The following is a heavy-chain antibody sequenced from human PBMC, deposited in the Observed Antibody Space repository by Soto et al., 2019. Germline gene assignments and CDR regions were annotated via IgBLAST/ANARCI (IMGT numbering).Heavy chain of an antibody. V-gene: IGHV3-30-3*01. D-gene: IGHD5-18*01. CDR3: ARVGDTAMVFYYYYGMDV. CDR1: GFTFSSYA. J-gene: IGHJ6*01. CDR2: ISYDGSNK. Sequence: QVQLVESGGGVVQPGRSLRLSCAASGFTFSSYAMHWVRQAPGKGLEWVAVISYDGSNKYYADSVKGRFTISRDNSKNTLYLQMNSLRAEDTAVYYCARVGDTAMVFYYYYGMDVW.